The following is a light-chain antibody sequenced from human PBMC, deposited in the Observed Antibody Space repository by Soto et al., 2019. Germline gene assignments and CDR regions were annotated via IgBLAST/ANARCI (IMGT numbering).Light chain of an antibody. CDR3: HQYGSAITWT. Sequence: EVVLTQSPGTVSLSPGERATLSCRASQSVTSNYLAWYQQKPGQAPRLLIYAASSRATGIPDRFSGSVSGTDFPLSISRLEPEDFSVYYCHQYGSAITWTFGQGTKVEIK. CDR2: AAS. V-gene: IGKV3-20*01. J-gene: IGKJ1*01. CDR1: QSVTSNY.